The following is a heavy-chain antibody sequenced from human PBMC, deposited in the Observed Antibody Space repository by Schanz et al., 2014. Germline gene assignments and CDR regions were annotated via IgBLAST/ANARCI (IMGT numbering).Heavy chain of an antibody. J-gene: IGHJ4*02. Sequence: DLEESGGGVVQPGRSLRLSCAASGFTFHTYDMHWVRQAPGKGLEWVAFISYDGSNKYYADSVKGRFTISRDNSKNTLYLQMNSLTAEDTAVYYCARGVRIDYWGQGTLVTVSS. CDR1: GFTFHTYD. V-gene: IGHV3-30-3*01. CDR2: ISYDGSNK. CDR3: ARGVRIDY. D-gene: IGHD3-3*01.